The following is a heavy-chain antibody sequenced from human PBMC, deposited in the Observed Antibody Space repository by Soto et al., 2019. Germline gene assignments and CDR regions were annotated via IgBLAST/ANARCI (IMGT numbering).Heavy chain of an antibody. J-gene: IGHJ4*02. V-gene: IGHV1-18*01. D-gene: IGHD3-22*01. CDR1: GYTFTSYG. CDR2: ISAYNGNT. Sequence: GASVKVSCKASGYTFTSYGISWVRQAPGQGLEWMGWISAYNGNTNYAQKLQGRVTMTTDTSTSTAYMELRSLRSDDTAVYYCARVFNYDSSGYYETFFDYWGQGTLVTVSS. CDR3: ARVFNYDSSGYYETFFDY.